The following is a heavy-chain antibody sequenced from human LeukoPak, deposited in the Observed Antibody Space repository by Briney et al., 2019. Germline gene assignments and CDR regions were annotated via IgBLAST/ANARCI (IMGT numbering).Heavy chain of an antibody. CDR3: ARDDYGDYEAGISDY. D-gene: IGHD4-17*01. CDR2: IIPIFGTA. CDR1: GYTFTGYY. Sequence: SVKVSCKAPGYTFTGYYMHWVRQAPGQGLEWMGGIIPIFGTANYAQKFQGRVTITADESTSTAYMELSSLRSEDTAVYYCARDDYGDYEAGISDYWGQGTLVTVSS. V-gene: IGHV1-69*13. J-gene: IGHJ4*02.